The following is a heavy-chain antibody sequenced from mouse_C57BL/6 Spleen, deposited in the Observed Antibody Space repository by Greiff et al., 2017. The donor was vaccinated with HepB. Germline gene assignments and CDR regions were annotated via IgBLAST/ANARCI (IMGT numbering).Heavy chain of an antibody. J-gene: IGHJ4*01. V-gene: IGHV1-52*01. Sequence: QVQLQQPGAELVRPGSSVKLSCKASGYTFTSYWMHWVKQRPIQGLEWIGNIDPSDSETHYNQKFKDKATLTVDKSSSTAYMQLSSLTSEDSAVYYCARLKGLRDAMDYWGQGTSVTVSS. CDR2: IDPSDSET. CDR3: ARLKGLRDAMDY. D-gene: IGHD1-3*01. CDR1: GYTFTSYW.